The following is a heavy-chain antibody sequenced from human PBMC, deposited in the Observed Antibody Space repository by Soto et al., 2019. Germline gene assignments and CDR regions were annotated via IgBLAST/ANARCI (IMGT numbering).Heavy chain of an antibody. CDR3: AREVKRGYSYGYLEY. V-gene: IGHV1-46*01. D-gene: IGHD5-18*01. CDR1: GYTFTSYY. Sequence: QVQLVQSGAEVKKPGASVKVSCKASGYTFTSYYMHWVRQAPGQGLEWMGIINPSGGGTSYTQKFQGRVTMTRDTSTSTVYMELSSLRSEDTAVYYCAREVKRGYSYGYLEYWGQGTLVTVSS. CDR2: INPSGGGT. J-gene: IGHJ4*02.